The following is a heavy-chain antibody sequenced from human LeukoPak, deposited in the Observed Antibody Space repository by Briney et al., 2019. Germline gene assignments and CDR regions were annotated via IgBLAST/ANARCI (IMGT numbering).Heavy chain of an antibody. CDR2: ISGSGGST. V-gene: IGHV3-23*01. D-gene: IGHD3-22*01. Sequence: GGSLRLSCAASGFTFSSYGMSWVRQAPGKGLGWVSAISGSGGSTYYADSVKGRFTISRDNSKNTLYLQMNSLRAEDTAVYYCAKDSSGYYQIDYWGQGTLVTVSS. CDR3: AKDSSGYYQIDY. CDR1: GFTFSSYG. J-gene: IGHJ4*02.